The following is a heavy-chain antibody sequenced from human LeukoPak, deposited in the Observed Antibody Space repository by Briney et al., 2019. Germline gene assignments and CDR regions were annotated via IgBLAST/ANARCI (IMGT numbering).Heavy chain of an antibody. J-gene: IGHJ4*02. CDR1: GFTFSSYA. CDR3: AKDEGEYQLLCLFDY. D-gene: IGHD2-2*01. CDR2: ISGSGGST. Sequence: GGSLRLSCAASGFTFSSYAMSWVRQAPGKGLEWVSAISGSGGSTYYADSVKGRFTISRDNSKNTLYLQMNSLRAEDTAVYYCAKDEGEYQLLCLFDYWGQGTLVTVSS. V-gene: IGHV3-23*01.